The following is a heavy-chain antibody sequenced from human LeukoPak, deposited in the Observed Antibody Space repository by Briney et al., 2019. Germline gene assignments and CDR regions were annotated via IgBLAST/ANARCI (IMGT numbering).Heavy chain of an antibody. D-gene: IGHD3-16*02. Sequence: GGSLRLSCAASGFTFNNYNMNWVRQAPGKALEWVSGISASGGATYYADSVRGRFTVSRDNSKNTLGLQMDSLRAEDTALYYCVTSGSLRLGELSPIDFWGQGTLVTVSS. V-gene: IGHV3-23*01. CDR1: GFTFNNYN. J-gene: IGHJ4*02. CDR2: ISASGGAT. CDR3: VTSGSLRLGELSPIDF.